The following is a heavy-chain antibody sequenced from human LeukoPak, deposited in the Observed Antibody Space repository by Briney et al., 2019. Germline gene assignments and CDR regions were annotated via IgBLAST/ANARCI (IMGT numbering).Heavy chain of an antibody. CDR2: ISGSGGRT. D-gene: IGHD3-3*01. V-gene: IGHV3-23*01. CDR1: GFTFSSYA. Sequence: GGSLRLSCAASGFTFSSYAMSWVRQAPGKGLEWVSAISGSGGRTYYADSVKGRFTISRDNSKNTLYLQMNSLRAEDTAVHYCAKVYYDFWSGGFDYWGQGTLVTVSS. CDR3: AKVYYDFWSGGFDY. J-gene: IGHJ4*02.